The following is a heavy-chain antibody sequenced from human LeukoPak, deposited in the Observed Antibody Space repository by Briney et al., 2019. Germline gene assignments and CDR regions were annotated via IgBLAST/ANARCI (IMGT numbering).Heavy chain of an antibody. J-gene: IGHJ6*03. CDR3: ARDVHDYMDV. CDR1: GGSISSGDYY. Sequence: SETLSLTCTVSGGSISSGDYYWSWIRQPPGTGLEWIGYIYYSGSTYYNPSLKSRVTISVDTSKNQFSLKLSSVTAADTAVYYCARDVHDYMDVWGKGTTVTVSS. V-gene: IGHV4-30-4*08. CDR2: IYYSGST.